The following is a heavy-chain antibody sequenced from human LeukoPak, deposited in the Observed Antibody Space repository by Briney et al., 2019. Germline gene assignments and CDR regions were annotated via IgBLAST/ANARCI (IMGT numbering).Heavy chain of an antibody. J-gene: IGHJ4*02. CDR1: TGSITNYY. V-gene: IGHV4-4*07. D-gene: IGHD6-13*01. Sequence: PSETPSLTCTVSTGSITNYYWNWVRQPVGKGLEWIGRIYSSGSTNYNPSLKSRVTMSVDTSKNQFSLKLNSVTAADTAVYYCARGIMYDSSWYFDYWGQGTLVTVSS. CDR2: IYSSGST. CDR3: ARGIMYDSSWYFDY.